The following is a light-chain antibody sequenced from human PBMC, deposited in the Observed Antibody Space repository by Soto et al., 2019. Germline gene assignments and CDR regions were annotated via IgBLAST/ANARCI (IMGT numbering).Light chain of an antibody. CDR2: ANN. V-gene: IGLV1-40*01. J-gene: IGLJ2*01. CDR1: RSNIGAGYD. CDR3: QTYDSGLNVVV. Sequence: QSVLTQPPSVSGAPGQRVTISCTGSRSNIGAGYDVHWYQQLPRAAPKLLMYANNNRPSGVPFRFSASKSGTSASLAITGLQADNEADYYCQTYDSGLNVVVFGSGTQLTVL.